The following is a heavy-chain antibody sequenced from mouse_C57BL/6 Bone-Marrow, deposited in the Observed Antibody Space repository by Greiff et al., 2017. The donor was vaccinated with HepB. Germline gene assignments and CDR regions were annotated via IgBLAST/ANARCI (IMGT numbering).Heavy chain of an antibody. Sequence: QVQLKESGPGILQPSQTLSLSCSFSGFSLSTFGMGVGRIRQPSGKGLEWLVHIWWDDAKYYNPVLKSRPTISKDTSKNQVFLKIANVDTAETATYYCARIAPMITRGFDYWGQGTTLTVSS. CDR1: GFSLSTFGMG. CDR2: IWWDDAK. V-gene: IGHV8-8*01. CDR3: ARIAPMITRGFDY. D-gene: IGHD2-4*01. J-gene: IGHJ2*01.